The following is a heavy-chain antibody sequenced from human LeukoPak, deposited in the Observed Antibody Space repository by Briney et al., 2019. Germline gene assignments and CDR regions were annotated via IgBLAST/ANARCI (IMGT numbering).Heavy chain of an antibody. D-gene: IGHD1-14*01. J-gene: IGHJ4*02. CDR2: ISSSSSYI. Sequence: PGGSLRLSCAASGFTFSIYSMNWVRQAPGKGLEWVLSISSSSSYIYYADSVKGRFTISRDNAKNSLYLQMNSLRAEDTAVYYCARGPPGPREPFDYWGQGTLVTVSS. CDR3: ARGPPGPREPFDY. V-gene: IGHV3-21*01. CDR1: GFTFSIYS.